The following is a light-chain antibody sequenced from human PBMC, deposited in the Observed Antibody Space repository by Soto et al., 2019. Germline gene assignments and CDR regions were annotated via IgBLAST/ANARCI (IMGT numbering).Light chain of an antibody. V-gene: IGKV3-20*01. CDR1: QSVSSNY. CDR2: GAS. CDR3: QQYANSPPT. Sequence: EIVLTQSPGTLSLSPGERATISCRASQSVSSNYLAWYQQKPGQAPRLLIYGASTRATGIPDRFSGSGSGTDFTLTISRLEPEDFAVYYCQQYANSPPTFGQGTKVDIK. J-gene: IGKJ1*01.